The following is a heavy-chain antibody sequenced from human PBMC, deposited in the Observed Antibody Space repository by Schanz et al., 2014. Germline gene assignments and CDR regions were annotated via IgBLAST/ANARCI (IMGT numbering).Heavy chain of an antibody. J-gene: IGHJ3*02. V-gene: IGHV4-34*02. CDR1: GGSFSGYF. Sequence: QVQLQQWGAGLLKPSETLSLTCDVYGGSFSGYFWSWIRQPPGKGLEWIGEINHSGNNYYNPSLNSRVTISVDTSKNQFSLKLTSVTAADTAVYYCATNMVQGTISDAFDIWGQGTMVTVAS. CDR2: INHSGNN. D-gene: IGHD3-10*01. CDR3: ATNMVQGTISDAFDI.